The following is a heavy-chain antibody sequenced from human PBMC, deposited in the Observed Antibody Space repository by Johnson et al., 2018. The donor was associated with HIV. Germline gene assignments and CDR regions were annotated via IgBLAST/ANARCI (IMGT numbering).Heavy chain of an antibody. CDR1: GLSFSNFG. V-gene: IGHV3-30*03. D-gene: IGHD6-6*01. Sequence: QVQLVESGGGVVRPGKSLTLSCVGSGLSFSNFGIHWVRQAPGKGPEWVAVISYDGSNKYFADSVKGRFTISRDNSKNTLYLQMKSLRGEDTAVYSCARGRSSSSTAAFDIWGQGTMVTVSS. CDR2: ISYDGSNK. CDR3: ARGRSSSSTAAFDI. J-gene: IGHJ3*02.